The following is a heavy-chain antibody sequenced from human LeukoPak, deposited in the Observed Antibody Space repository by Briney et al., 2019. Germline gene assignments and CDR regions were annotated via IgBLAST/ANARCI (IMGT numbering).Heavy chain of an antibody. Sequence: ASVKVSCKASGGTFSSYAISWVRQAPGQGLEWMGRIIPILGIANYAQKFQGRATITADKSTSTAYMELSSLRSEDTAVYYCARDPDILSTMWFDPWGQGTLVTVSS. CDR2: IIPILGIA. V-gene: IGHV1-69*04. CDR1: GGTFSSYA. CDR3: ARDPDILSTMWFDP. D-gene: IGHD5/OR15-5a*01. J-gene: IGHJ5*02.